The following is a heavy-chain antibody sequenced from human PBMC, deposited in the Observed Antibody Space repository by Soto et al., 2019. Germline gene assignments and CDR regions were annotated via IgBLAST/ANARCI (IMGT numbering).Heavy chain of an antibody. CDR2: IDPSDSYT. D-gene: IGHD3-22*01. CDR1: GYSFTSYW. Sequence: PGESLKISCKGSGYSFTSYWISWVRQMPGKGLEWMGRIDPSDSYTNYSPSFQGHVTISADKSISTAYLQWSSLKASDTAMYYCARQIYDSDTGPNFQYYFDSWGQGTPVTVPQ. J-gene: IGHJ4*02. CDR3: ARQIYDSDTGPNFQYYFDS. V-gene: IGHV5-10-1*01.